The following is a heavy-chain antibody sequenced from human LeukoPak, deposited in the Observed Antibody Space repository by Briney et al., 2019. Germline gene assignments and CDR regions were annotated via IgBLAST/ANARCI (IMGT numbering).Heavy chain of an antibody. D-gene: IGHD2-15*01. V-gene: IGHV1-69*13. CDR2: IIPIFGTA. Sequence: SVKASCKASGGTFSSYAISWVRQAPGQGLERMGGIIPIFGTANYAQKFQGRVTITADESTSTAYMELSSLRSEDTAVYYCARNREYCSGGSCYHWFDPWGQGTLVTVSS. CDR3: ARNREYCSGGSCYHWFDP. J-gene: IGHJ5*02. CDR1: GGTFSSYA.